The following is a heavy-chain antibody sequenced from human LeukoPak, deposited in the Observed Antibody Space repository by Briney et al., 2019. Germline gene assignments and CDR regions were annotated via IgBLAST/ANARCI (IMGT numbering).Heavy chain of an antibody. V-gene: IGHV3-7*01. CDR3: ARKGWYSDL. Sequence: GGSLRLSCAASGFTFNSYWMTWVRQAPGKGLEWVASINQDGSQKYYEESLKGRFTISRDNAKNSHYLQMNSLRAEDTAVYYCARKGWYSDLWGRGTLVSVSS. J-gene: IGHJ2*01. CDR1: GFTFNSYW. CDR2: INQDGSQK.